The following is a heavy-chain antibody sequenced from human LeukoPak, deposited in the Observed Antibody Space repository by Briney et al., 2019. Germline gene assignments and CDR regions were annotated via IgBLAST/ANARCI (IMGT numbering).Heavy chain of an antibody. D-gene: IGHD3-10*01. CDR1: GGSINSYY. J-gene: IGHJ4*02. V-gene: IGHV4-59*01. Sequence: SETLSLTCTVSGGSINSYYWSWIRQPPEKGLEWIGYSYYSGSTNYNPSLKSRVTISPDTTKNQIYLNLTSVTAADTAVYYCARGRELLPYWGQGTLVTVSS. CDR3: ARGRELLPY. CDR2: SYYSGST.